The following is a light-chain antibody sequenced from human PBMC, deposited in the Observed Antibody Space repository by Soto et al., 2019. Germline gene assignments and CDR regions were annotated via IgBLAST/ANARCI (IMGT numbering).Light chain of an antibody. V-gene: IGLV2-14*01. CDR2: DVS. CDR3: SSYTSSSTLYV. CDR1: SRDVGGYNY. Sequence: QSALTQPASVSGSPGQSITISCTGTSRDVGGYNYVSWYQQHPGKAPKLMIYDVSNRPSGVSNRFSGSKSGNTASLTISGLQAEDEADYYCSSYTSSSTLYVFGTGTKDTGL. J-gene: IGLJ1*01.